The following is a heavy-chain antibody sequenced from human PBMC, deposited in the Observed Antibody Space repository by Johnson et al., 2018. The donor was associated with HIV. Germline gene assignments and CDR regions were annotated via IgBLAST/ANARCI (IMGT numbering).Heavy chain of an antibody. Sequence: QVQLVESGGGVVQPGRSLRLSCAASGFTFSSYAIHWVRQAPGKGLEWVAFIRYDGNNKYYADSVKGRFTISRDNSKNTLYLQMNSLRAEDTAVYYCARDLNHFGGAVDIWGQGTMVTVSS. J-gene: IGHJ3*02. CDR1: GFTFSSYA. D-gene: IGHD3-16*01. V-gene: IGHV3-30*04. CDR3: ARDLNHFGGAVDI. CDR2: IRYDGNNK.